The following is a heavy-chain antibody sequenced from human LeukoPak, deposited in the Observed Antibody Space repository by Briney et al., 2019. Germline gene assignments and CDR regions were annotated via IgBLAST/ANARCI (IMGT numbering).Heavy chain of an antibody. J-gene: IGHJ4*02. CDR1: GGSISSTSYY. V-gene: IGHV4-39*01. D-gene: IGHD1-20*01. CDR3: ARSNWNDPFDY. CDR2: SYYRGST. Sequence: SETLSLTCNVSGGSISSTSYYWDWICQPPGKGLEWIGSSYYRGSTYYNPSLKSRVTISVDTSKNQFSLRLSSVTAADTAVYYCARSNWNDPFDYWGQGTLVTVSS.